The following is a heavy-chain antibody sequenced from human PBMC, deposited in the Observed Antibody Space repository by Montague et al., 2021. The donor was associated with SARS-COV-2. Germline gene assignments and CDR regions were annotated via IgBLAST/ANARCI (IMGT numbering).Heavy chain of an antibody. D-gene: IGHD3-16*01. J-gene: IGHJ2*01. CDR1: GGSISGYY. CDR3: ARAYRIELWQTNWYFGL. Sequence: SETLSLTCSVSGGSISGYYWSWIRQPPGKGLEWIGYIYHSGNTKYNPSLKSRVSISVDTSKNQFSLRLSSVTAADTAVYYCARAYRIELWQTNWYFGLWGRGTLVTVSS. V-gene: IGHV4-59*01. CDR2: IYHSGNT.